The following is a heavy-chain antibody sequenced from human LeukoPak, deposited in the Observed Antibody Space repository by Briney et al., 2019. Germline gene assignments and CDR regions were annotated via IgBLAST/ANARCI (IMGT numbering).Heavy chain of an antibody. CDR3: ARASKLRYFATHLEY. D-gene: IGHD3-9*01. J-gene: IGHJ4*02. Sequence: PSQTLSLTCTVSGGSISSGGYYWSWIRQHPGKGLEWIGYIYYSGSTYYNPSLKSRVTISVDTSKNQFSLKLSSVTAADTAVYYCARASKLRYFATHLEYWGQGTLVTVSS. CDR2: IYYSGST. CDR1: GGSISSGGYY. V-gene: IGHV4-31*03.